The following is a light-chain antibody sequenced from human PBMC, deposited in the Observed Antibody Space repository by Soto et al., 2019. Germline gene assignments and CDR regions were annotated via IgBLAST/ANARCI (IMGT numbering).Light chain of an antibody. V-gene: IGKV3-11*01. CDR1: QSVSSY. Sequence: EIVLTQSPATLSLSPGERATLSCRASQSVSSYLAWYQQKPGQAPRLLMYDASNRATGVPARFSGSGSGTDFTLTISSLEPEDFAVYYCQQYGNFPYTFGQGTKLEIK. J-gene: IGKJ2*01. CDR2: DAS. CDR3: QQYGNFPYT.